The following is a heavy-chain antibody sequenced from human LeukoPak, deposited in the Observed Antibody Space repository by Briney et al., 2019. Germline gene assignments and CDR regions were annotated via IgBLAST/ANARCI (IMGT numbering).Heavy chain of an antibody. CDR2: ISAYNGNT. D-gene: IGHD4-17*01. J-gene: IGHJ6*02. CDR3: ARVTTEAESYYYGMDV. Sequence: GASVKVSCKASGYTFTSYGISWVRQAPGQGLEWKGWISAYNGNTNYAQKLQGRVTMTTDTSTSTAYMELRSLRSDDTAVYYCARVTTEAESYYYGMDVWGQGTTVTVSS. CDR1: GYTFTSYG. V-gene: IGHV1-18*01.